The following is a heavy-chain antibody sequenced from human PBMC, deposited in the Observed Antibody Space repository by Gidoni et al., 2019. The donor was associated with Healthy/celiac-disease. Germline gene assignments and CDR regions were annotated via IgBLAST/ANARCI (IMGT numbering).Heavy chain of an antibody. Sequence: EVQLVESGGGLVKPGWSLRLSCAASCFTFSNAWMNWVRQAPGKGLECVGRIKSKTDGGTTDYAAPVKGRFTISRDDSTNTLYLQMNSLKTEDTAVYYCTTGYYDFWSGYDAFDIWGQGTMVTVSS. D-gene: IGHD3-3*01. CDR3: TTGYYDFWSGYDAFDI. CDR1: CFTFSNAW. J-gene: IGHJ3*02. CDR2: IKSKTDGGTT. V-gene: IGHV3-15*07.